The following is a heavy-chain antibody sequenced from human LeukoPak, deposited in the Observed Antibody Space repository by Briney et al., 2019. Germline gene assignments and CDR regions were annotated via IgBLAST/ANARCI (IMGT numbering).Heavy chain of an antibody. V-gene: IGHV4-59*01. D-gene: IGHD3-22*01. CDR1: DGSISNYY. J-gene: IGHJ3*02. CDR2: IDNSGST. CDR3: ARTDYYDSSVIYYYALDI. Sequence: SETLSLTCTVSDGSISNYYWSWVRQPPGKGLEWIAYIDNSGSTNYNSSLRSRATISIDTSRNQFSLKLSSVTAADTAVYYCARTDYYDSSVIYYYALDIWGQGTMVTVSS.